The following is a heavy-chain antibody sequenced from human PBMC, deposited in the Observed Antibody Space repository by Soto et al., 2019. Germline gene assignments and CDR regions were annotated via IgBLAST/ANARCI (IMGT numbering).Heavy chain of an antibody. V-gene: IGHV1-8*01. J-gene: IGHJ6*02. Sequence: QVQLVQSGAEVKKPGASVKVSCKASGYTFTSYDINWVRQATGQGLEWMGWMNPNSGNTDYAQKLQGRVTMTKDTSKNTAFMELTSLRSDDTAVYHCARPHDYIWGSYRTIQSYGMDVWGQGTTVPVSS. CDR3: ARPHDYIWGSYRTIQSYGMDV. CDR1: GYTFTSYD. CDR2: MNPNSGNT. D-gene: IGHD3-16*02.